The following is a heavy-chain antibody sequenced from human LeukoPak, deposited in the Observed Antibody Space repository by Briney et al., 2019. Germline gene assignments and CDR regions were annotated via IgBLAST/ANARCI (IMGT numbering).Heavy chain of an antibody. CDR1: GGPITDYY. Sequence: SETLSLTCTVPGGPITDYYWSWIRQPAGKGLEWIGRIYTSGSTNYNPSLKSRVTMSVDTSKNQFSLKLSSVTAADTAVYYCARDRGGSWDLYYMDVWGKGTTVTVSS. D-gene: IGHD6-13*01. CDR3: ARDRGGSWDLYYMDV. J-gene: IGHJ6*03. CDR2: IYTSGST. V-gene: IGHV4-4*07.